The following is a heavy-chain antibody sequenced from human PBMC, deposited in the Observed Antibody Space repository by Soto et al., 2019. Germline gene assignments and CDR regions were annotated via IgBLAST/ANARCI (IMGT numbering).Heavy chain of an antibody. CDR1: GFTFGDYA. CDR2: IRSKTYAGTT. V-gene: IGHV3-49*04. J-gene: IGHJ4*02. D-gene: IGHD2-21*01. Sequence: PGGSLRLSCTTSGFTFGDYAISWVRQAPGKGLEWVGFIRSKTYAGTTEYAASVRGRSTISRDDSESIAFLQMNRLQIEDTGVYFCSRNVIANYWGPGTLVTVSS. CDR3: SRNVIANY.